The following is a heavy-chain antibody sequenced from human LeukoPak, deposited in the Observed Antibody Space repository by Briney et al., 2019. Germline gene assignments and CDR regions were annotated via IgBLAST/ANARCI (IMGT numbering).Heavy chain of an antibody. V-gene: IGHV3-30*02. D-gene: IGHD2-21*02. CDR3: AKDSIIYGGGDGYYFDY. Sequence: PGGSLRLSCAASGFTFSSYGMHWVRQAPGKGLEWVAFIRYDGSNKYYADSVKGRFTISRDNSKNTLYLQMNSLRAEDTAVYYCAKDSIIYGGGDGYYFDYWGQGTLVTVSS. CDR2: IRYDGSNK. J-gene: IGHJ4*02. CDR1: GFTFSSYG.